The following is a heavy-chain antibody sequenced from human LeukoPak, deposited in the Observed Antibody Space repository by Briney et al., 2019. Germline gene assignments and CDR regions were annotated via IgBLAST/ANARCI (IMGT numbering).Heavy chain of an antibody. V-gene: IGHV1-2*02. CDR1: GYTFTGYY. CDR3: ARVPLYYDFWSGYSNWFDP. J-gene: IGHJ5*02. CDR2: INPNSGGT. Sequence: ASVTVSCTASGYTFTGYYMHWVRQAPGQGLEWMGWINPNSGGTNYAQKFQGRVTMTRDTSISTAYMELSRLRSDDTAVYYCARVPLYYDFWSGYSNWFDPWGQGTLVTVSS. D-gene: IGHD3-3*01.